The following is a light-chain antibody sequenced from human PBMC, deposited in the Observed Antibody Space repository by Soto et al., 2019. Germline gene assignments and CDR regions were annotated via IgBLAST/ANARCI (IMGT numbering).Light chain of an antibody. V-gene: IGKV3-20*01. J-gene: IGKJ4*01. CDR2: GAS. CDR1: QRVSSNY. Sequence: IVLTQSPGTVSLSPGERATLSCRASQRVSSNYVAWFQQKPGQAPRLLIHGASERATGVPDRFSGSMSGTEFTLTISSLEPEDFAVYYCQQYNNWPLTFGGGTKVDIK. CDR3: QQYNNWPLT.